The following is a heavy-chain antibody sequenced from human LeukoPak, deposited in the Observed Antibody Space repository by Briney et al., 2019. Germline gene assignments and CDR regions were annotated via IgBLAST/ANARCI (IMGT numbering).Heavy chain of an antibody. Sequence: SETLSLTCTVSGGSISSYYWSWIRQPAGKGLEWIGRIYTSGSTNYNPSLKSRVTISVDTSKNQFSLKLSSVTPEDTAVYYCARGEAAAGTVWLDYWGQGTLVTVSS. J-gene: IGHJ4*02. D-gene: IGHD6-13*01. CDR3: ARGEAAAGTVWLDY. CDR1: GGSISSYY. CDR2: IYTSGST. V-gene: IGHV4-4*07.